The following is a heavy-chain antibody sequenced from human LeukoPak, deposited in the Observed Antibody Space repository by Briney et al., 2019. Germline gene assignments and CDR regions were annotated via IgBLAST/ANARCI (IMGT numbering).Heavy chain of an antibody. CDR1: GGSMTGYY. D-gene: IGHD7-27*01. CDR2: IYYSGDT. CDR3: ARRLTGKYCFDN. V-gene: IGHV4-59*08. Sequence: SETLSLTCTVSGGSMTGYYWIWIRQPPGKGLEWIGYIYYSGDTNYNPSLKSRATISVDTSKNQFSLKLNSVTATDTAIYYCARRLTGKYCFDNWGQGTLVTVSS. J-gene: IGHJ4*02.